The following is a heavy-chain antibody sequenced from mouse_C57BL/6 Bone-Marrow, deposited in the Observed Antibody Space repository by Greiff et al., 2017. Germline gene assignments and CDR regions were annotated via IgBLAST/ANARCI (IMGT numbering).Heavy chain of an antibody. V-gene: IGHV1-63*01. D-gene: IGHD1-1*01. Sequence: VKLVESGAELVRPGTSVKMSCKASGYTFTNYWIGWAKQRPGHGLEWIGDIYPGGGYTNYNEKFKGKATLTADKSSSTAYMQFSSLTSEDSAIYYCSRRGGTTVVAFDYWGQGTTLTVSS. CDR2: IYPGGGYT. J-gene: IGHJ2*01. CDR3: SRRGGTTVVAFDY. CDR1: GYTFTNYW.